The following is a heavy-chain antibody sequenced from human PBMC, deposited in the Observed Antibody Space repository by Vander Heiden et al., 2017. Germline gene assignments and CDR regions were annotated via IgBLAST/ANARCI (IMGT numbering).Heavy chain of an antibody. D-gene: IGHD3-16*02. CDR3: AREAYRYGSRVYHFDY. V-gene: IGHV1-46*01. J-gene: IGHJ4*02. CDR2: INPSAGIT. Sequence: QVQLVQSGAEVREPGASVKVSCKASGYSFTNYHLHWVRQAPGQGLEWMGIINPSAGITTYAQKFQGRFTMTRDTTTSTVYMDLSSLRSEDTAVYFCAREAYRYGSRVYHFDYWGQGTLVTVSS. CDR1: GYSFTNYH.